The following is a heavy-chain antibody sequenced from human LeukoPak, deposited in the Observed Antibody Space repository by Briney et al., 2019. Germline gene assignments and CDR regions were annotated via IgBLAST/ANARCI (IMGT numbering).Heavy chain of an antibody. CDR2: IYYSGST. V-gene: IGHV4-39*01. J-gene: IGHJ4*02. CDR1: GGSISSSSYY. Sequence: SETLSLTCTVSGGSISSSSYYWGWIRQPPGKGLEWIGSIYYSGSTYYNSSLKSRVTISVDTSKNQFSLKLSSVTAADTAVYYCARLSRGGTSGYWGQGTLVTVSS. D-gene: IGHD3-16*01. CDR3: ARLSRGGTSGY.